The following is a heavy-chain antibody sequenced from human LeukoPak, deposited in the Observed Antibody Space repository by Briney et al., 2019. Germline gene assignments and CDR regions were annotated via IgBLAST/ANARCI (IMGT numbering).Heavy chain of an antibody. CDR2: IIPILGIA. CDR3: ARDTQDGYNYSDY. CDR1: GGTFSSYT. Sequence: SVKVSCKASGGTFSSYTISWVRQAPGQGLEWMGRIIPILGIANYAQKFQGRVTITADKSTSTAYMELSSLRSEDTAVSYCARDTQDGYNYSDYWGQGTLVTVSS. D-gene: IGHD5-24*01. V-gene: IGHV1-69*04. J-gene: IGHJ4*02.